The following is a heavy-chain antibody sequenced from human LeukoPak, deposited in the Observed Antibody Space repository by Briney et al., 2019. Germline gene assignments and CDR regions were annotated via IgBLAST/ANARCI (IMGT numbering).Heavy chain of an antibody. CDR3: ARDSSSGWFVDY. D-gene: IGHD6-19*01. J-gene: IGHJ4*02. CDR1: GFTFSAYH. CDR2: ISSSSSYI. V-gene: IGHV3-21*01. Sequence: PGGSLRLSCAASGFTFSAYHINWVRQAPGKGLEWVSSISSSSSYIYYADSVKGRFTISRDNAKNSLYLQMNSLRAEDTAVYYCARDSSSGWFVDYWGQGTLVTVSS.